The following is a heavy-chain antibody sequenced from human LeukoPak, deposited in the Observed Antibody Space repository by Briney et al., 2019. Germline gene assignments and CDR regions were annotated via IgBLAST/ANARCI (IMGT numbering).Heavy chain of an antibody. V-gene: IGHV3-30-3*01. Sequence: GGSLRLSCAASGFTFSSYAMHWVRQAPGKGLEWVAVISYDGSNKYYADSVKGRFTISRDKSKNTLYLQMNSLRAEDTAVYYCARGSDSSGWYYFDYWGQGTLATVSS. CDR1: GFTFSSYA. J-gene: IGHJ4*02. CDR2: ISYDGSNK. CDR3: ARGSDSSGWYYFDY. D-gene: IGHD6-19*01.